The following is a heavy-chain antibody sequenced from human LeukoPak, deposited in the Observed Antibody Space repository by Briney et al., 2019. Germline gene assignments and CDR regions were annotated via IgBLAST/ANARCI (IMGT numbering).Heavy chain of an antibody. CDR1: GGSFSGYY. Sequence: PSETLSLTCAVYGGSFSGYYWSWIRQPPGKGLEWIGEINHSGSTNYNPSFKSRVTMSLDTSKNQFSLNLTSVTAADTAVYYCARDQTYYVSSGYYYVTYFQHWGQGILVTVSS. D-gene: IGHD3-22*01. J-gene: IGHJ1*01. CDR2: INHSGST. CDR3: ARDQTYYVSSGYYYVTYFQH. V-gene: IGHV4-34*01.